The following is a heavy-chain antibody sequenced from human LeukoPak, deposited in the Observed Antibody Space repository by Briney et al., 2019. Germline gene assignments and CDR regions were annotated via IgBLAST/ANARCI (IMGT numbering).Heavy chain of an antibody. CDR2: INPNSGGT. J-gene: IGHJ4*02. CDR3: ARSFGAARPGFDY. D-gene: IGHD6-6*01. Sequence: ASVKVSCKASGYTFTGYYMHWVRQAPGQGLEWMGWINPNSGGTNYAQKFQGWVTMTRDTSISTAYMELSRLRSDDTAVYYCARSFGAARPGFDYWGQGTLVTVSS. CDR1: GYTFTGYY. V-gene: IGHV1-2*04.